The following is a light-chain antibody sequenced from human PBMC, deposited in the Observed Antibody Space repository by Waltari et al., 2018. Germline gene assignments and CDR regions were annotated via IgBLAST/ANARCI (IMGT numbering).Light chain of an antibody. CDR1: QGISDY. CDR3: QNYNNAPFT. Sequence: DMQMTQSPSSLSASAGDRDTITCRASQGISDYVAWYQQKSGKGPKLLIYAASTLQSGVPSRFSGSGSGTDFTLTISSLQPEDVATYYCQNYNNAPFTFGPGTKVDIK. CDR2: AAS. J-gene: IGKJ3*01. V-gene: IGKV1-27*01.